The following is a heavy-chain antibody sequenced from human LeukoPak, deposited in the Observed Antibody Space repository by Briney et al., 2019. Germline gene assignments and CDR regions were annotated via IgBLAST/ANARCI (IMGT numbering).Heavy chain of an antibody. D-gene: IGHD5-18*01. Sequence: GASVKVSCKASGYIFTSYPIHWVRQAPGQRLEWLGWVNTGNGNTKYSQKFEGRVTVTRDTSATAAYMELSSLRSEDTAVYYCARDRAMADYWGQGTLVTASS. CDR1: GYIFTSYP. CDR2: VNTGNGNT. J-gene: IGHJ4*02. CDR3: ARDRAMADY. V-gene: IGHV1-3*04.